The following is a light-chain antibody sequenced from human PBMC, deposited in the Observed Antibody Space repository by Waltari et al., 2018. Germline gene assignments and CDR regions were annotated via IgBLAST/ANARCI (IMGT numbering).Light chain of an antibody. CDR1: SSNIGSNY. CDR3: ATWDDNLSHWV. Sequence: QSVLTQPPSASGTPGQGVTISCSGSSSNIGSNYVYWYQQTPGTAPKLLIYRNDQRPSGVPARFSGSKSGTSASLDISGLRSEDEADYHCATWDDNLSHWVFGGGTKMTVL. CDR2: RND. J-gene: IGLJ3*02. V-gene: IGLV1-47*01.